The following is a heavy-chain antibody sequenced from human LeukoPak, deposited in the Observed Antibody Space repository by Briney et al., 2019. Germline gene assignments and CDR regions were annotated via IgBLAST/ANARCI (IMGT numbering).Heavy chain of an antibody. J-gene: IGHJ4*02. CDR3: ARERIAVAGKGFDH. CDR2: INPNSGGT. CDR1: GYTFTGYY. V-gene: IGHV1-2*02. D-gene: IGHD6-19*01. Sequence: ASVKVSCKASGYTFTGYYMHWVRQAPGQGLEWMGWINPNSGGTNYAQKFQGRVTMTRDTSISTAYMELSRLRSDDTAVYYCARERIAVAGKGFDHWGQGTLVTVSS.